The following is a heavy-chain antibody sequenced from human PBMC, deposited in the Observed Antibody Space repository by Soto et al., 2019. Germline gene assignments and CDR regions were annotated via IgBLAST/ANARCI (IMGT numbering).Heavy chain of an antibody. V-gene: IGHV1-69*17. Sequence: VQLVQSGAEVKKPGSSVKVSCKASGDTISNYAINWVRQAPGQGLEWMGGINPIFGITQYAQKFQGRITVTADKSTRTAYMELSSLRSEDTAVYYCAKDAPPRAGTYYGMDVWGQGTTVTVSS. CDR2: INPIFGIT. D-gene: IGHD2-21*01. J-gene: IGHJ6*02. CDR1: GDTISNYA. CDR3: AKDAPPRAGTYYGMDV.